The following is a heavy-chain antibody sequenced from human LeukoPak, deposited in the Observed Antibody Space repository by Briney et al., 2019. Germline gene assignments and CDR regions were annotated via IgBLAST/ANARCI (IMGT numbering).Heavy chain of an antibody. D-gene: IGHD3-16*01. CDR2: IYSGGST. CDR3: ASTYDYVWGSLFDY. J-gene: IGHJ4*02. CDR1: GFTVSSNY. Sequence: GGSLRLSCAASGFTVSSNYMSWVRQAPGKGLEWVSVIYSGGSTYYADSVKGRFTISRDNSENTLYLQMNSLRAEDTAVYYCASTYDYVWGSLFDYWGQGTLVTVSS. V-gene: IGHV3-53*01.